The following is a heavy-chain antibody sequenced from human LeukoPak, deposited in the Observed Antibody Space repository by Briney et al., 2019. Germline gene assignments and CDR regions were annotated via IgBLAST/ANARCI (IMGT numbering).Heavy chain of an antibody. D-gene: IGHD3-22*01. CDR1: GFTFSDYA. Sequence: GGSLRLSCAASGFTFSDYAMNWVRQAPGKGLEWVSYISSSSSTIYYADSVKGRFTISRDNSKNTLYLQMNSLRAEDTAVYYCARSYYYDSSHTVDYWGQGTLVTVSS. CDR3: ARSYYYDSSHTVDY. CDR2: ISSSSSTI. J-gene: IGHJ4*02. V-gene: IGHV3-48*01.